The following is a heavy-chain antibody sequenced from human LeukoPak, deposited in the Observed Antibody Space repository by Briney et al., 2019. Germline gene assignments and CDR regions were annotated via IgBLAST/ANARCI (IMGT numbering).Heavy chain of an antibody. Sequence: PSETLSLTCTVSGGSISSSSYYWGWIRQPPGKGLEWIGSIYYSGSTYYNPSLKSRVTISVDTSKNQFSLKLSSVTAADTAVYYCARDPVGSNWFDPWGQGTLVTVSS. CDR2: IYYSGST. J-gene: IGHJ5*02. D-gene: IGHD3-10*01. CDR3: ARDPVGSNWFDP. V-gene: IGHV4-39*07. CDR1: GGSISSSSYY.